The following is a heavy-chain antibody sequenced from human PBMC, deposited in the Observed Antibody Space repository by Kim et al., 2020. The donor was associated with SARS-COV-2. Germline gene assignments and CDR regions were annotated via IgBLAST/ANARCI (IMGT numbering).Heavy chain of an antibody. D-gene: IGHD3-10*01. CDR2: GNT. CDR3: AAYGSGRGY. Sequence: GNTNYAQKLQGRVTMTTDTSTSTAYMELRSLRSDDTAVYYCAAYGSGRGYWGQGTLVTVSS. J-gene: IGHJ4*02. V-gene: IGHV1-18*01.